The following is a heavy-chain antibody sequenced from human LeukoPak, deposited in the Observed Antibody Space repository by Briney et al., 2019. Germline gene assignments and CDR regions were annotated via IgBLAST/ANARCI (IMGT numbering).Heavy chain of an antibody. CDR3: ARDGQTRGRVGWFFDL. J-gene: IGHJ2*01. CDR2: IYSGGST. CDR1: GFTVSSNY. Sequence: GGSLRLSCAASGFTVSSNYMNWVRQAPGKGLEWVSVIYSGGSTYYADSVKGRFTISRHNSKNTLYLQMNSLRAEDTAVYYCARDGQTRGRVGWFFDLWGRGNLVAVSS. D-gene: IGHD3-16*01. V-gene: IGHV3-53*04.